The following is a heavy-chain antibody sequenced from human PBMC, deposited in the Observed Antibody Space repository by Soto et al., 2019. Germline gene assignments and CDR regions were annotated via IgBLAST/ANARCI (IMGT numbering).Heavy chain of an antibody. J-gene: IGHJ5*02. Sequence: PSDTLSLTCTVSGGSISINIYYWGWIRQPPGKGLEWIGNIHYSGSTYYDSSLKSRVTISVDTSKNQFSLKLSSVTAADTAVYYCARDGKVSGSATHWFDPWGQGTLVTVSS. CDR2: IHYSGST. CDR3: ARDGKVSGSATHWFDP. D-gene: IGHD1-26*01. CDR1: GGSISINIYY. V-gene: IGHV4-39*02.